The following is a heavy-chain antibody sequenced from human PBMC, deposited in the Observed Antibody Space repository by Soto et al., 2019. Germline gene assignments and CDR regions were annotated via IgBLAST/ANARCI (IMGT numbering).Heavy chain of an antibody. J-gene: IGHJ4*02. D-gene: IGHD4-4*01. V-gene: IGHV3-30-3*01. CDR3: ARVLGGMATVPFDY. CDR2: ISYEGSNK. CDR1: GFTFSSYA. Sequence: GGSLRLSCTASGFTFSSYAMHWVRQAPGTGLEWVAVISYEGSNKYYADSVKGRFTISRDNSKNTLYLQMNSLRTEDTAVYYCARVLGGMATVPFDYWGQGALVTVSS.